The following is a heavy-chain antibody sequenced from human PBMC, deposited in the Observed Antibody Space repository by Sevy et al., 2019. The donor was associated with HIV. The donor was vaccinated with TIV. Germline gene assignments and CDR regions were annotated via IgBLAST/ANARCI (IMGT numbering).Heavy chain of an antibody. Sequence: GGSLRLSCAASGFTFSDHYMEWVRQAPGKGLEWVGRIRNKADSYSPEYAASVKGRFTIPGDDSKNSLYLLMNSLKTEDTAVYYCATHAGIAAAGRVFDYWGQGTLVTVSS. J-gene: IGHJ4*02. CDR2: IRNKADSYSP. V-gene: IGHV3-72*01. CDR1: GFTFSDHY. D-gene: IGHD6-13*01. CDR3: ATHAGIAAAGRVFDY.